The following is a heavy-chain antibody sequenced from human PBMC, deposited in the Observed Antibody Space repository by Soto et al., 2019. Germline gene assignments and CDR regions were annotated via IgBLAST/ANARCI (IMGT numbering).Heavy chain of an antibody. J-gene: IGHJ6*03. CDR3: ARDLSWGSNWYYYMDV. V-gene: IGHV3-48*01. D-gene: IGHD7-27*01. Sequence: GSRRLSCATSGFILSDCAMNWVRQAPGKGLEWVSYISSSSSVIDYADSVKGRFTVSRDNARNSLYLQMNSLRAEDTAVYYCARDLSWGSNWYYYMDVWGKGTTVTVSS. CDR1: GFILSDCA. CDR2: ISSSSSVI.